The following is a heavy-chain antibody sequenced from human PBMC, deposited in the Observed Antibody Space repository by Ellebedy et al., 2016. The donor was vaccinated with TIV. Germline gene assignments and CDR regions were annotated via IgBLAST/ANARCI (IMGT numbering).Heavy chain of an antibody. CDR2: IHHSGTN. V-gene: IGHV4-38-2*02. CDR3: ARELAYYSNNGYYYLSGFDV. Sequence: MPSETLSLTCTVSDYSISSGYFWGWIRQPPGKGREWIGSIHHSGTNYYNPSPKSRLTISVDTSKNQFSLNLSSVTAIDTAVYYCARELAYYSNNGYYYLSGFDVWGRGTMVTVSS. CDR1: DYSISSGYF. D-gene: IGHD3-22*01. J-gene: IGHJ3*01.